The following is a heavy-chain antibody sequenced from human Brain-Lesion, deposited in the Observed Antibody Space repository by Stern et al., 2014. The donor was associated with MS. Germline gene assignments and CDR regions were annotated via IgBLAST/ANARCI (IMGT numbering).Heavy chain of an antibody. CDR3: AKLWLGELPESPFDY. CDR2: IYYRGST. J-gene: IGHJ4*02. V-gene: IGHV4-39*01. CDR1: GGSISSSSYY. Sequence: VQLVESGPGLVKPSETLSLTCTVSGGSISSSSYYWGWIRQPPGKGLEWIGSIYYRGSTYYNPSLKSRVPISMDTSKNQFSLRLSSVTAADTAVYFCAKLWLGELPESPFDYWGQGTLVTVSS. D-gene: IGHD3-10*01.